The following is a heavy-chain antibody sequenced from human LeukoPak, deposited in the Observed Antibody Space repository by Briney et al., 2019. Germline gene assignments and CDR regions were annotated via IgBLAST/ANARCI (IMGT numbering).Heavy chain of an antibody. V-gene: IGHV3-48*03. CDR2: ISSSGSTI. D-gene: IGHD3-3*01. CDR3: ARTPYDFWSASYSYYFDY. J-gene: IGHJ4*02. Sequence: PGGSLRLSCAASGFTFSSYEMNWVRQAPGKGLEWVSYISSSGSTIYYADSVKGRFTISRDNAKNSLYLQMNSLRAEDTAVFYCARTPYDFWSASYSYYFDYWGQGTLVTVSS. CDR1: GFTFSSYE.